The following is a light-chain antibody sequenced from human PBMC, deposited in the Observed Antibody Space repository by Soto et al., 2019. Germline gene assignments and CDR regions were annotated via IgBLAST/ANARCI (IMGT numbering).Light chain of an antibody. CDR1: SSDVGGYNY. Sequence: QSALTQPPSASGSPGQSVTISCTGTSSDVGGYNYVSWYQQHPGKAPKVMIYEVTKRPSGVPDRFSGSKFGNTASLTVSGLQAEDEAEYYCSSYAGSNNFVVFGGGTKVTVL. J-gene: IGLJ2*01. V-gene: IGLV2-8*01. CDR2: EVT. CDR3: SSYAGSNNFVV.